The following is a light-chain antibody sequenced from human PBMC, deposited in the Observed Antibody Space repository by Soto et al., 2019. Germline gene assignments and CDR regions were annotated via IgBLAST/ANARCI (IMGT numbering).Light chain of an antibody. CDR2: GAS. CDR1: QSVSSSY. CDR3: QQYNNWPT. V-gene: IGKV3-20*01. J-gene: IGKJ1*01. Sequence: EIVFTQAPGTLSLSAGERATLSCRASQSVSSSYLAWYQQKPGQAPRLLIYGASNRATGIPDRFSGSGSGTDFTLTISRLEPEDFAVYYCQQYNNWPTFGQGTKVDI.